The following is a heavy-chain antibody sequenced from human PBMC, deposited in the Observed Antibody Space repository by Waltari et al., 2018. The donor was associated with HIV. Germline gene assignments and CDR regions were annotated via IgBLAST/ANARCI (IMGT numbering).Heavy chain of an antibody. CDR3: AGGPNWD. V-gene: IGHV3-7*04. CDR2: INQNGSEQ. D-gene: IGHD2-8*01. J-gene: IGHJ4*02. Sequence: VKLVESGGGMVQPGGSLRSPGSASGFDLSSYWLTWVRQAPGKGLEWVANINQNGSEQYYAESVKGRFTISRDNAKKSLSLQMNSLRVADSAIYYCAGGPNWDWGQGIQVTVSS. CDR1: GFDLSSYW.